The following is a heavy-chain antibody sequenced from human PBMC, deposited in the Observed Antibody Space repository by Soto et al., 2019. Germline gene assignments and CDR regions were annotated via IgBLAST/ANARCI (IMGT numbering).Heavy chain of an antibody. J-gene: IGHJ4*02. CDR3: GRAYSSGSPIAS. CDR1: GGSINSPNW. V-gene: IGHV4-4*02. CDR2: IHHSGSS. D-gene: IGHD6-19*01. Sequence: QVQLQESGPGLVKPSGTLSLTCAVSGGSINSPNWWNWVRQPPGKGLEWIGEIHHSGSSNYNPSLKSRLTLSVDKSKNELSLKLNSVTAADTAVYYCGRAYSSGSPIASWGQGTLVTVSS.